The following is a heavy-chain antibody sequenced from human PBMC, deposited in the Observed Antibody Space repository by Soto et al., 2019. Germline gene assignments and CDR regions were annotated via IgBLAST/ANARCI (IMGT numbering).Heavy chain of an antibody. CDR3: ARDRGITGTLVDY. CDR1: GFTFSSYG. CDR2: IWYDGSNK. Sequence: GGSLRLSCAASGFTFSSYGMHWVRQAPGKGLEWVAVIWYDGSNKYYADSVKGRFTISRDNSKNTLYLQMNSLRAEDTAVYYCARDRGITGTLVDYWGQGTLVTVSS. J-gene: IGHJ4*02. D-gene: IGHD1-20*01. V-gene: IGHV3-33*01.